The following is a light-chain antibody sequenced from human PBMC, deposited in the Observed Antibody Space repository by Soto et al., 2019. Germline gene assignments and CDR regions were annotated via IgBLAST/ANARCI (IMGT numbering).Light chain of an antibody. CDR2: EVT. J-gene: IGLJ2*01. Sequence: QSVLTQPASVSGSPGQSITISCTGTSSDVGTYDYVSWYQQYPGKAPKLVIYEVTNRPSGVSNRFSGSKSGNTASLTISGLQAEDEADYYCSSYTTSSIVVFGGGTKLTVL. V-gene: IGLV2-14*01. CDR1: SSDVGTYDY. CDR3: SSYTTSSIVV.